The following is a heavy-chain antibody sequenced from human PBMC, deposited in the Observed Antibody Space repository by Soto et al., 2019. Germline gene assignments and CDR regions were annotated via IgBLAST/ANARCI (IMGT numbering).Heavy chain of an antibody. CDR3: ARGIAAAGGGYYYGMDV. J-gene: IGHJ6*02. Sequence: QVQLVQSGAEVKKPGASVKVSCKASGYTFTSYYMHWVRQAPGQGLEWMGIINPSGGSTSYAQKFQGRVTMTRDTSTSTVYMELSSLRSEDTAVYYCARGIAAAGGGYYYGMDVWGQGTTVTVSS. CDR2: INPSGGST. V-gene: IGHV1-46*01. CDR1: GYTFTSYY. D-gene: IGHD6-13*01.